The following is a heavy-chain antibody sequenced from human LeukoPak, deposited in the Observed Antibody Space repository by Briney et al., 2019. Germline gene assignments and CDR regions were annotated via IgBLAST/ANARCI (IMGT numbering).Heavy chain of an antibody. CDR3: ARGAGRLDVGANHFDY. CDR1: GDSVSSNSVA. CDR2: TYYRSKWYN. V-gene: IGHV6-1*01. D-gene: IGHD1-26*01. Sequence: SQTLSLTCAISGDSVSSNSVAWNWIRQSPSRGLEWLGRTYYRSKWYNYYAVSVKSRMTINPDTSKNQFSLQLNSVTPEDTAVYYCARGAGRLDVGANHFDYWGQGTLVTVSS. J-gene: IGHJ4*02.